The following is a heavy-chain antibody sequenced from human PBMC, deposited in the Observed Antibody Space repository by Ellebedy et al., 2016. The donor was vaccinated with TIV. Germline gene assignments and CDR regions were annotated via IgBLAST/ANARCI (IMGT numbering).Heavy chain of an antibody. D-gene: IGHD6-6*01. V-gene: IGHV4-30-4*01. CDR1: GGSISSGDHY. CDR2: IYYTGST. Sequence: MPSETLSLTCTVSGGSISSGDHYWSWIRQPPGKGLEWIGYIYYTGSTYWNPPLKSRVTLSGETSKNQFSLKLSSVTAADTAVYYCARGPRGPYSSSSGDGLDPWGQGTLVTVSS. CDR3: ARGPRGPYSSSSGDGLDP. J-gene: IGHJ5*02.